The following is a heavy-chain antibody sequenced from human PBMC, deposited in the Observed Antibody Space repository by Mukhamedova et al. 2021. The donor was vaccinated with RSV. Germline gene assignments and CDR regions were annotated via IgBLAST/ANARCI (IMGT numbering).Heavy chain of an antibody. D-gene: IGHD3-10*01. CDR1: TFSSYG. J-gene: IGHJ1*01. V-gene: IGHV3-30*18. CDR2: ISYDGSNK. Sequence: TFSSYGMHWVRQAPGKGLEWVAVISYDGSNKYYADSVKGRFTISRDNSKNTLYLQMNSLRAEDTAVYYCAKDQNTMVRVVLSNWG. CDR3: AKDQNTMVRVVLSN.